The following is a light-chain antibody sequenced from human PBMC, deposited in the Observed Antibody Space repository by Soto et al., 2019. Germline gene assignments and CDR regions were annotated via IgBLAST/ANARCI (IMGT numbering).Light chain of an antibody. Sequence: QSALTQPASVSGSPGPSITISCTGTSRDVGSYNLVSWYQQHPGKAPKLMIYEGSKRPSGVSNRFSGSKSGNTASLTISGLQAEDEADYYCCLYAGSSTLVFGGGTKLTVL. V-gene: IGLV2-23*01. CDR1: SRDVGSYNL. J-gene: IGLJ2*01. CDR3: CLYAGSSTLV. CDR2: EGS.